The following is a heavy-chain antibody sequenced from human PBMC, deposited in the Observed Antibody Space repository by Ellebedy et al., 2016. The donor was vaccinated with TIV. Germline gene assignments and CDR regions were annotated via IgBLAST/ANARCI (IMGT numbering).Heavy chain of an antibody. CDR2: IHWDDDK. CDR1: GFSLSTTGMC. CDR3: ARRQGHNEAFDF. J-gene: IGHJ4*02. V-gene: IGHV2-70*11. Sequence: SGPTLVXPTQTLTLTCTFSGFSLSTTGMCVTWIRQPPGKAPEWLARIHWDDDKYYSSSLQTRLSISKDTSKHQVVLTMTNLDPVDTATYYRARRQGHNEAFDFWGQGMLVTVSS. D-gene: IGHD1-1*01.